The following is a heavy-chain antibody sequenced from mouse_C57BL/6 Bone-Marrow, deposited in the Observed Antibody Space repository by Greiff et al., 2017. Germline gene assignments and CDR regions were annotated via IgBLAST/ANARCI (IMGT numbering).Heavy chain of an antibody. J-gene: IGHJ3*01. CDR1: GYTFTSYW. D-gene: IGHD2-4*01. CDR3: ARSGDYDGAWFAY. V-gene: IGHV1-7*01. CDR2: INPSSGYT. Sequence: QVHVKQSGAELAKPGASVKLSCKASGYTFTSYWMHWVKQRPGQGLEWIGYINPSSGYTKYNQKFKDKATLTADKSSRTDYTQLSSLPYKDPAVYSFARSGDYDGAWFAYWGQGTLVTVSA.